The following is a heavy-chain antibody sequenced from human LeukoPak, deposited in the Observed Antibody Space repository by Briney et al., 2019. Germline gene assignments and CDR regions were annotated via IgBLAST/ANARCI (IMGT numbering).Heavy chain of an antibody. V-gene: IGHV3-74*01. Sequence: PGGSLRLSCAASGFTFSSYWMHWVRQAPGKGLVWVSRINSDGRSTSYAESVKGRFTISRGNAKNTLYLQMNSLRAEDTAVYYCVRDVWGDRDSYFDYWGQGTLVTVSS. D-gene: IGHD2-21*01. CDR2: INSDGRST. J-gene: IGHJ4*02. CDR3: VRDVWGDRDSYFDY. CDR1: GFTFSSYW.